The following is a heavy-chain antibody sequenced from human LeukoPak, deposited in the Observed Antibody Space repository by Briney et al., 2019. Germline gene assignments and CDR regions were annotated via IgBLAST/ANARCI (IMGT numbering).Heavy chain of an antibody. CDR2: ISWNSGSI. J-gene: IGHJ4*02. CDR3: AKGWAYYYGSGSYYLDY. V-gene: IGHV3-9*01. CDR1: GFTFDDYA. D-gene: IGHD3-10*01. Sequence: GGSLRLSCAASGFTFDDYAMHWVRQAPGKGLEWVSGISWNSGSIGYADSVKGRFTISRDNAKNSLYLQMNSLRAKDTALYYCAKGWAYYYGSGSYYLDYWGQGTLVTVSS.